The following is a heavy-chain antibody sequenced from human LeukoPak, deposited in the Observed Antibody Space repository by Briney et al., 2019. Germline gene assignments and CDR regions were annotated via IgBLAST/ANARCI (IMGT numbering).Heavy chain of an antibody. CDR1: GFTFSSYA. CDR3: ARGGHLLWFGELSSRFDP. J-gene: IGHJ5*02. D-gene: IGHD3-10*01. Sequence: PGGSLRLSCAASGFTFSSYAMSWVRQPPGKGLEWIGEINHSGSTNYNPSPKSRVTISVDTSKNQFSLKLSSVTAADTAVYYCARGGHLLWFGELSSRFDPWGQGTLVTVSS. V-gene: IGHV4-34*01. CDR2: INHSGST.